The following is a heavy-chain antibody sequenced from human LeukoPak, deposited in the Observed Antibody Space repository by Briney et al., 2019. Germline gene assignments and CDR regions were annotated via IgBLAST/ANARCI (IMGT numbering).Heavy chain of an antibody. V-gene: IGHV3-30*18. Sequence: SGGSLRLSCAASGCIFSSYGMHWVRQAPGKGLEWVAVISYDGSNEYFADSVKGRFTVSRDNSKNTLYLQMNSLRPEDTAVYYCAKDLGVGAYLLFDYITSGLDSWGQGTLVTVSS. CDR2: ISYDGSNE. D-gene: IGHD2/OR15-2a*01. J-gene: IGHJ4*02. CDR1: GCIFSSYG. CDR3: AKDLGVGAYLLFDYITSGLDS.